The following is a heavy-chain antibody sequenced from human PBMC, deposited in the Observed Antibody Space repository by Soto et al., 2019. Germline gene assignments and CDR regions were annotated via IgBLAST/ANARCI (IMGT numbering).Heavy chain of an antibody. CDR1: GFTFNDYY. V-gene: IGHV3-11*01. CDR3: ARGVPTSGWFRRLDS. J-gene: IGHJ4*02. Sequence: GGSLRLSCAVSGFTFNDYYMSWIRQAPGKGLEWISYISGGGSTTYHADSVRGRFTISRDNAKNSLFLQMNSLRAEDTAVYYCARGVPTSGWFRRLDSWGQGILVTVSS. D-gene: IGHD6-19*01. CDR2: ISGGGSTT.